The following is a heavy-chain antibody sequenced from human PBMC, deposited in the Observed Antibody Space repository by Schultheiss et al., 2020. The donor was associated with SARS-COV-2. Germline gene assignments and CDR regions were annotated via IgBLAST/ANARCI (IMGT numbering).Heavy chain of an antibody. CDR1: GFTFSSYD. D-gene: IGHD4-17*01. CDR3: ARKNGDYHYYYGMDV. J-gene: IGHJ6*02. Sequence: GESLKISCAASGFTFSSYDMHWVRQATGKGLEWVSAITGSGADTYYADSVKGRFTISRDNSKNTLYLQMNSLRAEDTAVYYCARKNGDYHYYYGMDVWGQGTTVTVSS. V-gene: IGHV3-13*01. CDR2: ITGSGADT.